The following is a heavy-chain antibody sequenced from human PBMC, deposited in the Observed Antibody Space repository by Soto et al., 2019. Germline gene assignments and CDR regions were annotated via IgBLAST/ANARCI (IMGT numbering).Heavy chain of an antibody. CDR3: AKVTKRAAAGRYEYYKYGMDV. V-gene: IGHV3-23*01. CDR2: ISGSGGSS. D-gene: IGHD6-13*01. Sequence: EVQLLESGGALEHPGGSLRLSCAASGFAFSTYAMTWVRQAPGKGLEWVSVISGSGGSSYYAASVKGRFTISRDNSKNRLYLQMNGLRAEDTALYYCAKVTKRAAAGRYEYYKYGMDVWGQVTTCTVSS. CDR1: GFAFSTYA. J-gene: IGHJ6*02.